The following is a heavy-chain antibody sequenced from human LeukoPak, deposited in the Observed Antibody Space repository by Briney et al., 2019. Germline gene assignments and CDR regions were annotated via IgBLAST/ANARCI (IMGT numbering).Heavy chain of an antibody. D-gene: IGHD5-18*01. J-gene: IGHJ4*02. V-gene: IGHV4-39*07. CDR1: GGSISSSSYY. CDR3: AKYSYGLAFDY. CDR2: IYYSGST. Sequence: PSETLSLTCTVSGGSISSSSYYWGWIRQPPGKGLEWIGSIYYSGSTYYNPSLKSRVTISVDTSKNQFSLKLSSVTAADTAVYYCAKYSYGLAFDYWGQGTLVTVSS.